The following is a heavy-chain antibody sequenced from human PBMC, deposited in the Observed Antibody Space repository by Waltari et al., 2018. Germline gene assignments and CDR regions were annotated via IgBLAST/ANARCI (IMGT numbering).Heavy chain of an antibody. V-gene: IGHV4-61*02. Sequence: QVQLQESGPGLVKPSQTLSLTCTVSGGSISSGSYSWSWIRQPAGKGLEWIGRIYTSGSTNYNPSLKSRVTISVDTSKNQFSLKLSSVTAADTAVYYCARDRGSSGYLDYWGQGTLVTVSS. CDR3: ARDRGSSGYLDY. D-gene: IGHD3-22*01. CDR2: IYTSGST. CDR1: GGSISSGSYS. J-gene: IGHJ4*02.